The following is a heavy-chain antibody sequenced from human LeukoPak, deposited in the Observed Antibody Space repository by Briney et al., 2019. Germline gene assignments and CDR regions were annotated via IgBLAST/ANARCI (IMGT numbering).Heavy chain of an antibody. D-gene: IGHD5-18*01. CDR2: FYYNVST. CDR3: ARAKGYNDGYGIDY. V-gene: IGHV4-59*11. CDR1: GGPISSHY. Sequence: SETLSLTCTASGGPISSHYWSWIRQPPGKALEWIGYFYYNVSTNYNPSLKSRVTISGGTSTNQFSLKMNSVTAADTAVYYCARAKGYNDGYGIDYWGQGTLVTVSS. J-gene: IGHJ4*02.